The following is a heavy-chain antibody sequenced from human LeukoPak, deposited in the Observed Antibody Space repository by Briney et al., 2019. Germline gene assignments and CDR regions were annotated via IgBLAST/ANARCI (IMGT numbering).Heavy chain of an antibody. CDR3: AGGGCSSTSCCPHDY. J-gene: IGHJ4*02. Sequence: GRSLRLSCAASGFTFSSYAMHWVRQAPGKGLEWVAVISYDGSNKYYADSVKGRFTISRDNSKNTLYLQMNSLRAEDTAVYYCAGGGCSSTSCCPHDYWGQGTLVTVSS. CDR2: ISYDGSNK. V-gene: IGHV3-30-3*01. D-gene: IGHD2-2*01. CDR1: GFTFSSYA.